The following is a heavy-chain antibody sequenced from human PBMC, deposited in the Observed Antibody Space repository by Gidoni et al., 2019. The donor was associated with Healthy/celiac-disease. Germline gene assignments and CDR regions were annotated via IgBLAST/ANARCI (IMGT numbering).Heavy chain of an antibody. CDR3: AKSSHCSSTSCYSFDY. V-gene: IGHV3-9*01. D-gene: IGHD2-2*01. CDR1: GFTFADYA. Sequence: EVQLVESGGGLVQPGRSLRLSCAASGFTFADYAMHWVRQAPGKGLEWVSGISWNSGSIGYADSVKGRFTISRDNAKNSLYLQMNSLRAEDTALYYCAKSSHCSSTSCYSFDYWGQGTLVTVSS. CDR2: ISWNSGSI. J-gene: IGHJ4*02.